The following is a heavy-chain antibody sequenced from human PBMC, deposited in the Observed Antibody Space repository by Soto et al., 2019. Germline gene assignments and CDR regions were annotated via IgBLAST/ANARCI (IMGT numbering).Heavy chain of an antibody. D-gene: IGHD6-13*01. CDR1: GGSVNSASDY. Sequence: QLQLQESGRGLVKPSETVSLICTVSGGSVNSASDYRSWIRQSPEKGLEWIGYVYYNGNTNYNPPLKSRVPISVATANNQFSLKLSSVTAADTAVYYCARAQSVAWYGFDYWGQGTLVTVSS. V-gene: IGHV4-61*01. CDR2: VYYNGNT. J-gene: IGHJ4*02. CDR3: ARAQSVAWYGFDY.